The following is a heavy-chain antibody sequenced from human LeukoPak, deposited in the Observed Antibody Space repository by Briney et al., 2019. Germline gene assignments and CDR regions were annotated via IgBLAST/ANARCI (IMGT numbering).Heavy chain of an antibody. CDR1: GGSISSYY. D-gene: IGHD3-22*01. V-gene: IGHV4-59*01. Sequence: SETLSLTCTVSGGSISSYYWSWIRQPPGQGLEWIGYIYYSGSTNYNPSLKSRVTISVDTSKNQFSLKLSSVTAADTAVYYCARGRYYDSSGPFGYWGQGTLVTVSS. CDR2: IYYSGST. J-gene: IGHJ4*02. CDR3: ARGRYYDSSGPFGY.